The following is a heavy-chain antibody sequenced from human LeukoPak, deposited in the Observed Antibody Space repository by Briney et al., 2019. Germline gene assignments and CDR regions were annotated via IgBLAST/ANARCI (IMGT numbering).Heavy chain of an antibody. V-gene: IGHV4-59*01. CDR3: ARRHLGNFDY. CDR1: GGSISSYY. J-gene: IGHJ4*02. Sequence: SETLSLTCTVSGGSISSYYWSWLRQPPGKRLEWIGYIYYSGSTNYNPSLKSRVTISVDTSKKQFSLKLSSVTAADTAVYYCARRHLGNFDYWGQGTLVTVSS. D-gene: IGHD1-26*01. CDR2: IYYSGST.